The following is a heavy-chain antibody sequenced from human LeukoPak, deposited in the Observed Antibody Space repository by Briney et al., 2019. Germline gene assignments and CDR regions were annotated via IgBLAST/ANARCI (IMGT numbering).Heavy chain of an antibody. CDR1: GSTFGNYA. CDR3: AKDVGKWESLHFFDY. D-gene: IGHD1-26*01. J-gene: IGHJ4*02. Sequence: GGSLRLSCAASGSTFGNYAMSWVRQAPGKGLEWVSAISGSGASTYYADSVKGRFTIPRDDSRNTLYLQMNSLRGDDTAVYYCAKDVGKWESLHFFDYWGQGTLVTVSS. CDR2: ISGSGAST. V-gene: IGHV3-23*01.